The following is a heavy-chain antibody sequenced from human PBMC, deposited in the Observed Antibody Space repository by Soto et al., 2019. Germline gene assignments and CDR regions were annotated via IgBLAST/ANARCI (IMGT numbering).Heavy chain of an antibody. CDR3: VGGYYFGDY. CDR2: ISPDGSNK. Sequence: QVQLVESGGGVVQPGRSLRLSCAASGFTFSSYGMHWVRQAPGKGLEWVAVISPDGSNKYYADSVKGRFTISRDNSKNTLYLQMNSLRAEDTAVYYCVGGYYFGDYWGQGTLVTVSS. J-gene: IGHJ4*02. V-gene: IGHV3-30*03. CDR1: GFTFSSYG. D-gene: IGHD3-22*01.